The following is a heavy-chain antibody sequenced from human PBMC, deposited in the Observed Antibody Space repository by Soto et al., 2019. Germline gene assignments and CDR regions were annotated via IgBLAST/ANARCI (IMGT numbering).Heavy chain of an antibody. CDR2: IYHSGSP. CDR1: GASINTGDFY. V-gene: IGHV4-30-4*01. D-gene: IGHD3-10*01. J-gene: IGHJ5*01. CDR3: AREKRVAPINMVRGSIIQTHSNWFTS. Sequence: SETLSLTCTVSGASINTGDFYCSWVRQPPGQGLEWIGNIYHSGSPSYNPSLKSRPTISIDTSNNQFSLKLSSVTAADTAVYYCAREKRVAPINMVRGSIIQTHSNWFTSWAQGTRVTVS.